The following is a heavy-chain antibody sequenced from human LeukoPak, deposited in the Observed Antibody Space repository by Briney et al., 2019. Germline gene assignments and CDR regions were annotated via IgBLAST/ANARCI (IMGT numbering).Heavy chain of an antibody. Sequence: ASVKVSCKPFGYTFTSNYMHWVRQAPGQGPEWMGVISPSGGSTTYAQKFQGRVTLTREMSTSTDYLELSSLRSEDTAVYYCARDNSVRDEAWWFNPWGQGTLVTVSS. J-gene: IGHJ5*02. CDR2: ISPSGGST. V-gene: IGHV1-46*01. CDR3: ARDNSVRDEAWWFNP. D-gene: IGHD5-24*01. CDR1: GYTFTSNY.